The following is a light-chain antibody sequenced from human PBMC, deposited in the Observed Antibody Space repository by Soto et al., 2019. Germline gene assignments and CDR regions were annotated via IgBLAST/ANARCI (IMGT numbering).Light chain of an antibody. J-gene: IGLJ2*01. CDR2: SNS. V-gene: IGLV1-44*01. Sequence: QSVLTQPPSASGTPGQRVSISCSGSSSNIGRNTVNWYQQLPGTAPKLLIYSNSQRPSGVPDRFSGSKSGTSASLAISGLQSEDEADYYCAAWDDSLNGVVFGGGTKVTVL. CDR3: AAWDDSLNGVV. CDR1: SSNIGRNT.